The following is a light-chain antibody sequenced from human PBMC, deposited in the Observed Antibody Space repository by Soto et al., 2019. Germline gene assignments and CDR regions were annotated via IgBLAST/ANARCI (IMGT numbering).Light chain of an antibody. V-gene: IGLV2-11*01. CDR1: SSDVGGYNY. Sequence: QSALTQPRSVSGSPGQSVTISCTGTSSDVGGYNYVSWYQQHPGKAPKVMIYDVSERPSGVPDRFSGSKSGNTASLTISGLQAEDEADYYCSSYAGSQRYVFGTGTKLTVL. CDR3: SSYAGSQRYV. J-gene: IGLJ1*01. CDR2: DVS.